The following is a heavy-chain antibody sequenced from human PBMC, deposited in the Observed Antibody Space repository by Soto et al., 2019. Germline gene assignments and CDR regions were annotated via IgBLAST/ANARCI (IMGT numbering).Heavy chain of an antibody. J-gene: IGHJ3*02. CDR3: ARSRISGWDAFDI. CDR1: GFTFSSYW. Sequence: PGGSLRLSCAASGFTFSSYWMHWVRQAPGKGLVWVSRINSGGSSTGYADSVKGRFTISRDNAKNTLYLQMNSLRAEDTAVYYCARSRISGWDAFDIWGQGTMVTVSS. CDR2: INSGGSST. D-gene: IGHD6-19*01. V-gene: IGHV3-74*01.